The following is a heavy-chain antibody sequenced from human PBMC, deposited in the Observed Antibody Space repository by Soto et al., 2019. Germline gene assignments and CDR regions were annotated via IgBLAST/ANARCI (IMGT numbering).Heavy chain of an antibody. Sequence: SDTLSLTFTVFDGSISSYYWSWIPQPAGKGLEWIGRIYTSGSTNYNPSLKSRVTMSVDTSKNQFSLKLSSVTAADTAVYYCARSDGRAYTFDYWGQGTLVTVSS. CDR3: ARSDGRAYTFDY. CDR1: DGSISSYY. J-gene: IGHJ4*02. D-gene: IGHD2-2*02. CDR2: IYTSGST. V-gene: IGHV4-4*07.